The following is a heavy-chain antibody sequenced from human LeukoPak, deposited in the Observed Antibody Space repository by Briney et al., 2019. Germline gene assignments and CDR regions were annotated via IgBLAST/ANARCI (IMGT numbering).Heavy chain of an antibody. D-gene: IGHD6-13*01. CDR1: GGSISNYY. Sequence: SETLSLTCTVSGGSISNYYWSWIRQPPGKGLEWIGYIYYNGSTKYNPSLKSRVTISVDTSKNQFSQKLSSVTAADTAVYYCARGPYSSSWYDYWGQGTLVTVSS. V-gene: IGHV4-59*01. J-gene: IGHJ4*02. CDR2: IYYNGST. CDR3: ARGPYSSSWYDY.